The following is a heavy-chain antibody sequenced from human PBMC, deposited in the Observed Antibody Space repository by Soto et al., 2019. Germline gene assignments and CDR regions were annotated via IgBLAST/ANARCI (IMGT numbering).Heavy chain of an antibody. Sequence: GGSLRLSCAASGFTFSSYGMHWVRQAPGKGLEWVAVISYDGSNKYYADSVKGRFTISRDNSKNTLYLQMNSLRAEDTAVYYCAKDGLEAVDSSGWSFDYWGQGTLVTVSS. CDR2: ISYDGSNK. D-gene: IGHD6-19*01. V-gene: IGHV3-30*18. CDR1: GFTFSSYG. J-gene: IGHJ4*02. CDR3: AKDGLEAVDSSGWSFDY.